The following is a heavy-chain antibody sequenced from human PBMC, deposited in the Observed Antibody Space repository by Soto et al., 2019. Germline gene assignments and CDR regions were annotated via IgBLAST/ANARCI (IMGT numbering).Heavy chain of an antibody. CDR1: GFSLSTSGVG. J-gene: IGHJ4*02. CDR3: AHRLPHYYHSSAFDY. V-gene: IGHV2-5*02. CDR2: IYWDDDK. D-gene: IGHD3-22*01. Sequence: QISLKESGPTLVKPTQTLTLTCTFSGFSLSTSGVGVGWIRQPPGKALEWLALIYWDDDKRYSPSLKSRLTITKDTSKNQVVLTMTNMDPVDTATYYCAHRLPHYYHSSAFDYWGPGTLVTVSS.